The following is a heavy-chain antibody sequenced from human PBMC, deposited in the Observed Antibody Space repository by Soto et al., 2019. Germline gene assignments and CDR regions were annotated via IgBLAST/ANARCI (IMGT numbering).Heavy chain of an antibody. V-gene: IGHV3-23*01. J-gene: IGHJ4*02. CDR3: AKSLSTATSFDY. CDR1: GFTFSSYA. CDR2: ISVSGGP. Sequence: GGSLRLSCAASGFTFSSYAMNWGRQAPGKGPEWVAHISVSGGPYYDESLKGGLTISRTNSKNTLFLQMNSLRAEDTAVYYFAKSLSTATSFDYWGQGTPVTVSS.